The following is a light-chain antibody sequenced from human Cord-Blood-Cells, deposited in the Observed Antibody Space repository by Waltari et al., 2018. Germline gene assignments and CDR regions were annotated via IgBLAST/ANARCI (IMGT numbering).Light chain of an antibody. V-gene: IGLV2-23*02. Sequence: QSALTQPASVSGSPAQSITIPCPGTSSDVGCYNLVSWYQQHPGKAPKLMIYEVSKRPSGVSNRFSGSKSGNTASLTISGLQAEDEADYYCCSYAGSSTSVVFGGGTKLTVL. CDR1: SSDVGCYNL. J-gene: IGLJ2*01. CDR3: CSYAGSSTSVV. CDR2: EVS.